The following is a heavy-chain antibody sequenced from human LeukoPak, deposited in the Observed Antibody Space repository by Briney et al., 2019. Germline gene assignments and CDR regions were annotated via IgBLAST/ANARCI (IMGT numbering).Heavy chain of an antibody. J-gene: IGHJ3*02. D-gene: IGHD3-22*01. CDR1: GGTFRSYA. Sequence: SVKVSCKASGGTFRSYAISWVRQAPGQGLEWMGRIIPIFGTRNYAQKFQGRVTIITDESTSTAYMELSSLRSEDTAEYYCARDTRRQSSSGYYLMDAFDIWGQGTMVTVSS. CDR3: ARDTRRQSSSGYYLMDAFDI. V-gene: IGHV1-69*05. CDR2: IIPIFGTR.